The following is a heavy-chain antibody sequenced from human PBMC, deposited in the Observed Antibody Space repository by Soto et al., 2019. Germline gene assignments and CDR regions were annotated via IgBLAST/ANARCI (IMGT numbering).Heavy chain of an antibody. CDR3: ARALGYCSGGRCRGSGWY. CDR2: IIPIFGTA. V-gene: IGHV1-69*01. J-gene: IGHJ4*02. D-gene: IGHD2-15*01. CDR1: GGTFSSYA. Sequence: QVQLVQSGAEVKKPGSSVKVSCKASGGTFSSYAISWVRQAPGQGLEWMGGIIPIFGTANYAQKFQDRVTITADEAGSTAYMELSSLRSEEAAVYYCARALGYCSGGRCRGSGWYWGQGTLVTGSS.